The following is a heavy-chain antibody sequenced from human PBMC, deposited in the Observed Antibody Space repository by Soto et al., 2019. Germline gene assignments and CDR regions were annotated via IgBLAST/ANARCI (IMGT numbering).Heavy chain of an antibody. J-gene: IGHJ4*02. Sequence: GGSLRLSCAASGFTVSSNYMSWVRQAPGKGLEWVSVIYSGGSTYYADSVKGRFTISRDNSKNTLYLQMNSLRAEDTAVYYCARLPQVLHLGELSFYPKYDYWGQGTLVTVSS. CDR3: ARLPQVLHLGELSFYPKYDY. V-gene: IGHV3-66*04. CDR1: GFTVSSNY. D-gene: IGHD3-16*02. CDR2: IYSGGST.